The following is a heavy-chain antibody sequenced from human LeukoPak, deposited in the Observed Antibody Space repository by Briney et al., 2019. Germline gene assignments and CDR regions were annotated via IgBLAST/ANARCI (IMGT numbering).Heavy chain of an antibody. CDR2: IYYSGST. CDR1: GGSISSYY. D-gene: IGHD4-23*01. Sequence: PSETLSLTCTVSGGSISSYYWRWIRQPPGKGLEWIGYIYYSGSTNYSPSLKSRVTISVDTSKNQFSLKLSSVTAADTAVYYCARDFNVYGGNRFDYWGQGTLVTVSS. CDR3: ARDFNVYGGNRFDY. V-gene: IGHV4-59*01. J-gene: IGHJ4*02.